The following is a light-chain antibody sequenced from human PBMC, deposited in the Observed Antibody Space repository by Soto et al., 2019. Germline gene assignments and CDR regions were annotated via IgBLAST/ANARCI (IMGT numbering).Light chain of an antibody. CDR3: GSWDSSLSDYV. Sequence: QSVLTQPPSVSAAPGQKVTISCSGSSSNIGGNSVSWYQQLPGTAPKLLIYDDNKRPSGIPDRFSGSKSGTSATLGITGFQTGDEADYYCGSWDSSLSDYVLRTGTKV. V-gene: IGLV1-51*01. J-gene: IGLJ1*01. CDR1: SSNIGGNS. CDR2: DDN.